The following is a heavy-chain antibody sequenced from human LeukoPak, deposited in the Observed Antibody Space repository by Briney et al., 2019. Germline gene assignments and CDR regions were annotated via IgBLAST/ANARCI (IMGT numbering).Heavy chain of an antibody. V-gene: IGHV3-9*01. D-gene: IGHD2-2*02. Sequence: SLRLSCAASGFTFDYYAMHWVRQAPGKGLEWVSGISWNSGSIGYADSVKGRFTISRDNAKNSLYLQMNSLRAEDTALYYCAKPTRRYCSSTSCYTPFDYWGQGTLVTVSS. CDR1: GFTFDYYA. CDR2: ISWNSGSI. CDR3: AKPTRRYCSSTSCYTPFDY. J-gene: IGHJ4*02.